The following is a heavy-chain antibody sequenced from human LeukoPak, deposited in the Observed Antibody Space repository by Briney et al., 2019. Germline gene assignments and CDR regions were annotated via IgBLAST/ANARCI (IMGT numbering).Heavy chain of an antibody. Sequence: ASVKVSCKASGYTFTSYGISWVRQAPGQGLEWMGWISAYNGNTNYAQKLQGRVTMTTDTSTSTAYMELRSLRSDDTAVYYCAGAYYYYSSGYFGAFDIWGQGTMVTVSS. CDR3: AGAYYYYSSGYFGAFDI. CDR2: ISAYNGNT. D-gene: IGHD3-22*01. CDR1: GYTFTSYG. J-gene: IGHJ3*02. V-gene: IGHV1-18*01.